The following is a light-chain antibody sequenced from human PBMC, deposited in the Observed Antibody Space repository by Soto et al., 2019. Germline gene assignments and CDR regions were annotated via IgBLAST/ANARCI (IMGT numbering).Light chain of an antibody. V-gene: IGLV2-23*02. Sequence: QSALAQPASVSGSPGQTITISCTGTSSDVGKYNLVSWYQKHTGKAPKLMIYENRKRPSGVSSRFSASTSGNTASLTISGVQAEDEADYYCCSYAGETTFVFGGGTQLTV. J-gene: IGLJ3*02. CDR3: CSYAGETTFV. CDR2: ENR. CDR1: SSDVGKYNL.